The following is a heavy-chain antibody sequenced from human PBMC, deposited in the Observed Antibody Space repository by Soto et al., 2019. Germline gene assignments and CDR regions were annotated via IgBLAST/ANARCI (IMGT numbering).Heavy chain of an antibody. Sequence: GASVKVSCKASGYTFTSYGISWVRQAPGQGLEWMGWISAYNGNTNYAQKLQGRVTMTTDTSTSTAYMELRSLRSDDTSLYYCARGRYCSGGSCQNWFDPWGQGTLVTVS. J-gene: IGHJ5*02. D-gene: IGHD2-15*01. CDR2: ISAYNGNT. V-gene: IGHV1-18*01. CDR1: GYTFTSYG. CDR3: ARGRYCSGGSCQNWFDP.